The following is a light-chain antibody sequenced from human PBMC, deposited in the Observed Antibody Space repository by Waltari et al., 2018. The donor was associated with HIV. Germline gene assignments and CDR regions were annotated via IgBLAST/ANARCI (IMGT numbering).Light chain of an antibody. CDR3: MQALQTPRT. Sequence: IVMTQSPLSLPVTPGEPASISCSSSQSLLRSNGYNFLDWYLQKPGQSPQLLIYLGSNRASGVPDRFSGSGSGTDFTLNISRVEAEDVGVYYCMQALQTPRTFGQGTKVEIK. V-gene: IGKV2-28*01. CDR2: LGS. J-gene: IGKJ1*01. CDR1: QSLLRSNGYNF.